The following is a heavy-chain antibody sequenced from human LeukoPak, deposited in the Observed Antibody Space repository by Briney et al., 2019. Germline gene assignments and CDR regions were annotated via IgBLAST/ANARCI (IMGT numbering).Heavy chain of an antibody. Sequence: ASVKVSCKASGYTFTSYDINWVRQATGQGLEWMGWMNPNSGNTGYAQKFQGRVTITRNTSISTAYMELSSPRSEDTAVYYCARGKLVRGRICDYWGQGTLVTVSS. J-gene: IGHJ4*02. V-gene: IGHV1-8*03. CDR1: GYTFTSYD. CDR2: MNPNSGNT. CDR3: ARGKLVRGRICDY. D-gene: IGHD6-13*01.